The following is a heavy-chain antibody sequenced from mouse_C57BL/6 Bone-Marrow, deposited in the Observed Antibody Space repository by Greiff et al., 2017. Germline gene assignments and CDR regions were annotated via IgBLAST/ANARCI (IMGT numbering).Heavy chain of an antibody. V-gene: IGHV14-4*01. CDR3: TTVYYGSSYYYAMDY. J-gene: IGHJ4*01. CDR2: IDPENGDT. CDR1: GFNIKDDY. D-gene: IGHD1-1*01. Sequence: EVKVEESGAELVRPGASVKLSCTASGFNIKDDYMHWVKQRPEQGLEWIGWIDPENGDTEYASKFQGKATITADTSSNTAYLQLSSLTSEDTAVYYCTTVYYGSSYYYAMDYWGQGTSVTVSS.